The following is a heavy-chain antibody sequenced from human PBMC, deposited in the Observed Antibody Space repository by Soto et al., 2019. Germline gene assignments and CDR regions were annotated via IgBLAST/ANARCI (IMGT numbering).Heavy chain of an antibody. D-gene: IGHD5-18*01. V-gene: IGHV1-2*02. Sequence: ASVKVSCKASGYTFTGYYMHWVRQAPGQGLEWMGWINPNGGGTNYAQKFQGRVTMTRDTSISTAYMELSRLRSDDTAVYYCARDGDPSYGDYYYGMDVWGQGTTVTVSS. CDR1: GYTFTGYY. J-gene: IGHJ6*02. CDR3: ARDGDPSYGDYYYGMDV. CDR2: INPNGGGT.